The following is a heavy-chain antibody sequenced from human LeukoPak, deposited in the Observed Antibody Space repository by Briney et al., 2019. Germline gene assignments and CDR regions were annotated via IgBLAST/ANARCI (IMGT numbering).Heavy chain of an antibody. D-gene: IGHD3-10*01. CDR1: GGSISGYY. J-gene: IGHJ4*02. CDR2: VYSSGTT. Sequence: SETLSLTCTVSGGSISGYYWNWIRQTPGKGLEWIGYVYSSGTTQYNAALKRRVTISVDTSKNQFSLKMNSVTAADTAVYYCARGGAYYTSGSYLGYWGQGTLVTVSS. V-gene: IGHV4-59*08. CDR3: ARGGAYYTSGSYLGY.